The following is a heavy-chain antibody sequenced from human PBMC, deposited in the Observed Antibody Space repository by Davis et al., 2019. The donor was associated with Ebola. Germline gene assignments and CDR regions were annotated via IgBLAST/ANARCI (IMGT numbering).Heavy chain of an antibody. Sequence: SETLSLTCTVSGGSISSAGYYWSSIRQHPGKGLEWIGYIYYSVSTYYNPSLKSRVTTSVDTSKNQFTLKLSSVTAADTAVYYCAQEMVIRNWFDPWGQGTLVTVSS. V-gene: IGHV4-31*03. CDR1: GGSISSAGYY. D-gene: IGHD3-22*01. CDR2: IYYSVST. CDR3: AQEMVIRNWFDP. J-gene: IGHJ5*02.